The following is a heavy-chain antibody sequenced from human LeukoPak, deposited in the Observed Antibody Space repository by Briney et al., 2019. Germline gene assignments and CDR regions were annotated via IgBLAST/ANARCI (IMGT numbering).Heavy chain of an antibody. Sequence: PGGSLRLSCAASGFTFSSYGIHWVRQAPGQGLEWVAFIRKDGSNQYYRDSVKGRFTVSRDNSKNTVYLQMNSLRPEDTSTYYCVRGRSYSGSYYYDSWGQGTLVTLSS. D-gene: IGHD1-26*01. CDR1: GFTFSSYG. CDR3: VRGRSYSGSYYYDS. CDR2: IRKDGSNQ. V-gene: IGHV3-30*02. J-gene: IGHJ4*02.